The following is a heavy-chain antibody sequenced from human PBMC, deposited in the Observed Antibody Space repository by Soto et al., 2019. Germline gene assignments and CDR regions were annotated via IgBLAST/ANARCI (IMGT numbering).Heavy chain of an antibody. CDR2: MNPNSGNT. CDR3: ARGIEGWYQGRYYYGMDV. Sequence: GASVKVSCKASGYTFTSYDINWVRQATGQGLEWMGWMNPNSGNTGYAQKFQGRVTMTRNTSISTAYMELSSLRSEDTAVYYCARGIEGWYQGRYYYGMDVWGQGTTVTVSS. D-gene: IGHD6-19*01. V-gene: IGHV1-8*01. J-gene: IGHJ6*02. CDR1: GYTFTSYD.